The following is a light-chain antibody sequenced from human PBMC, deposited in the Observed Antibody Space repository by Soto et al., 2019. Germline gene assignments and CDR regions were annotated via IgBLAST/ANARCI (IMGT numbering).Light chain of an antibody. V-gene: IGKV3-15*01. J-gene: IGKJ4*01. CDR1: QGIGDT. Sequence: EVVMTQSPATLSVSPGEGATLSCRASQGIGDTLAWYQHKPGQTPRLLIYDTSTRATGVPARFSGSRTGTEFNLTLTIMKSEAFDVSYCQRYQNRPLTFGGGTKVEIK. CDR2: DTS. CDR3: QRYQNRPLT.